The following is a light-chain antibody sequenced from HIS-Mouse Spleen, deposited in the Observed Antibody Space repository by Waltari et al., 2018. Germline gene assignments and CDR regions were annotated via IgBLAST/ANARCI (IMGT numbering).Light chain of an antibody. CDR1: HSVSSN. J-gene: IGKJ1*01. V-gene: IGKV3-15*01. CDR2: GAS. CDR3: QQYNNWPPWT. Sequence: EIVMTQSPATLSVSPGERATLSCRASHSVSSNLAWYQQKPGQAPRLLIDGASTRATGIPARFSGSGSGTEFTLTISSMQSEDFAVYYCQQYNNWPPWTFGQGTKVEIK.